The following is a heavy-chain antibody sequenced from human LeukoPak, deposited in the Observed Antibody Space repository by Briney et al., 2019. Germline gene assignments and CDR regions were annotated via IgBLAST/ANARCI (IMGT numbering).Heavy chain of an antibody. D-gene: IGHD1-26*01. CDR2: IYTSGST. V-gene: IGHV4-61*02. CDR1: GGSISSGSYY. Sequence: SETLSFTCTVSGGSISSGSYYWSWIRQPAGKGLEWIGRIYTSGSTNYNPSLKSRVTISVDTSKNQFSLKLSSVTAADTAVYYCARSGRGLFDPWGQGTLVTVSS. J-gene: IGHJ5*02. CDR3: ARSGRGLFDP.